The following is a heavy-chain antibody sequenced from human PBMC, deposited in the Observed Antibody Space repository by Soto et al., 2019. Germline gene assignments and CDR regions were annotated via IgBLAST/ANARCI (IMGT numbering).Heavy chain of an antibody. CDR2: IIPIFGTA. J-gene: IGHJ5*02. V-gene: IGHV1-69*13. CDR1: GGTFSSYA. Sequence: ASVKVSCKASGGTFSSYAISWVRQAPGQGLEWMGGIIPIFGTANYAQKFQGRVTITADESTSTAYMELSSLRSEDTAVYYCARVYAVAGSAESLQYNWFDPWGQGTLVTVSS. CDR3: ARVYAVAGSAESLQYNWFDP. D-gene: IGHD6-19*01.